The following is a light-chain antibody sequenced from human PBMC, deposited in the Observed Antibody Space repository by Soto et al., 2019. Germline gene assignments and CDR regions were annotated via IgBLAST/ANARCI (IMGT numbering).Light chain of an antibody. CDR2: AES. CDR3: QQSYSTPPT. J-gene: IGKJ1*01. CDR1: QSIATY. Sequence: IQMTQSPSSLSASVVDRITITGLASQSIATYLHWYQQKPWKAPKLLIYAESNLQSGVPSRFSASGSGTDFTLTISSLQPEDFATYYCQQSYSTPPTFGQGTKVDIK. V-gene: IGKV1-39*01.